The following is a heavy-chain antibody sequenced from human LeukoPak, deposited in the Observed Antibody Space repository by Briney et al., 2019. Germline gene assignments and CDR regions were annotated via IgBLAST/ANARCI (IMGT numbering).Heavy chain of an antibody. CDR1: AGSISSSSYY. J-gene: IGHJ3*02. D-gene: IGHD3-3*01. CDR3: ARQRSYYDFWSGYLDAFDI. CDR2: SYYSGST. Sequence: PSETLSLTCTVSAGSISSSSYYWRWIRQPPGKGLEWIASSYYSGSTYYNPSLKSRVTISVDTSKNQFCLKLSSVTAADTAVYYCARQRSYYDFWSGYLDAFDIWGQGTMVTVSS. V-gene: IGHV4-39*01.